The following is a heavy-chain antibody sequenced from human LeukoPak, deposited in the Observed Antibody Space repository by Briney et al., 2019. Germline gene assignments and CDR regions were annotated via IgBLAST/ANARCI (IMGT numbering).Heavy chain of an antibody. CDR3: ARDRGYKFYYYYYMDV. V-gene: IGHV1-2*02. CDR1: GYILTDYY. D-gene: IGHD5-24*01. Sequence: ASVKVSCKASGYILTDYYMHWVRQAPGQGLEWMGWINPNSGGTNYAQKFQGRVTMTRDTSISTAYMELSRLRSDDTAVYYCARDRGYKFYYYYYMDVWGKGTTVTVSS. CDR2: INPNSGGT. J-gene: IGHJ6*03.